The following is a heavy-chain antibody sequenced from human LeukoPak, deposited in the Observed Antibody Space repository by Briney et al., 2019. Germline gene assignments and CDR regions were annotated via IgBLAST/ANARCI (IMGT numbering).Heavy chain of an antibody. Sequence: GGSLRLSCAASGFTFSTYAMNWVRQVPGKGLEWISLISWNSGTIGYADSVKGRFTISRDNANNFLYLQMNSLRAEDTALYYCARAYKDRSLAGKKEFFQHWGQGTLVTVSS. V-gene: IGHV3-9*01. J-gene: IGHJ1*01. CDR2: ISWNSGTI. CDR3: ARAYKDRSLAGKKEFFQH. CDR1: GFTFSTYA. D-gene: IGHD6-19*01.